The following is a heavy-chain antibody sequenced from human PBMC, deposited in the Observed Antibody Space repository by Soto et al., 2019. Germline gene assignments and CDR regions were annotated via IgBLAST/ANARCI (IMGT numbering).Heavy chain of an antibody. CDR3: AKLAPELSTSPRYFDP. D-gene: IGHD1-7*01. CDR1: GFIFRIYD. V-gene: IGHV3-23*01. CDR2: ISPTGGTR. Sequence: GSLRLSCATSGFIFRIYDMSWVRQAPGKGLEWVSGISPTGGTRYYADSVKGRFTISRDSSGHTLFLTLNSLRVDDTAIYYCAKLAPELSTSPRYFDPWGQGALVTVSS. J-gene: IGHJ4*02.